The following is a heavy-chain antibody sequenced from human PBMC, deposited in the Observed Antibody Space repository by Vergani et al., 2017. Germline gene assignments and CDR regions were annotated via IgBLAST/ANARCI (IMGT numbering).Heavy chain of an antibody. V-gene: IGHV4-34*01. CDR2: NNHSGST. Sequence: QVQLQQWGAGLLKPSETLSLTCAVYGGSFSGYYWSWIRQPPGKGLEWIGENNHSGSTNYNPSLKSRVTISVDTSKNQFSLKLSSVTAADTAVYYCARRSGDIIPSNTFDYWGQGTLVTVSS. CDR1: GGSFSGYY. CDR3: ARRSGDIIPSNTFDY. D-gene: IGHD3-10*01. J-gene: IGHJ4*02.